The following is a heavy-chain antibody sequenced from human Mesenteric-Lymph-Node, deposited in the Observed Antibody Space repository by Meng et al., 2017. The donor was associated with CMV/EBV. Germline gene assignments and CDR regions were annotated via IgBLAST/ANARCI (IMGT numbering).Heavy chain of an antibody. J-gene: IGHJ4*02. Sequence: ASVKVSCKASGYTFTSYGISWVRQAPGQGLEWMGWISAYNGNTNYARKIQGRITMTTDTPTSTAYMELKSLRSDDTAVYYCARDLRRISSSRYVYADYWGLGTLVTVSS. CDR1: GYTFTSYG. V-gene: IGHV1-18*01. CDR2: ISAYNGNT. CDR3: ARDLRRISSSRYVYADY. D-gene: IGHD6-6*01.